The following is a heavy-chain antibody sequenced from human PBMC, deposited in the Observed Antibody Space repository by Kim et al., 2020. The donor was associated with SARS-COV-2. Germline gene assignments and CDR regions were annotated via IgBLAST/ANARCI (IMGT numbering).Heavy chain of an antibody. CDR1: GGSISSSSYY. CDR3: ARPINYDSSGYLPWYNWFDP. CDR2: IYYSGST. V-gene: IGHV4-39*01. Sequence: SETLSLTCTVSGGSISSSSYYWGWIRQPPGKGLEWIGSIYYSGSTYYNPSLKSRVTISVDTSKNQFSLKLSSVTAADTAVYYCARPINYDSSGYLPWYNWFDPWGQGTLVTVSS. J-gene: IGHJ5*02. D-gene: IGHD3-22*01.